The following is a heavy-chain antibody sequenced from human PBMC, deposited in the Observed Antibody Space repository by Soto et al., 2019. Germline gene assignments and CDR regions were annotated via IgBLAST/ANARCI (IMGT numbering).Heavy chain of an antibody. J-gene: IGHJ6*02. CDR1: GDSLSLYS. D-gene: IGHD6-13*01. Sequence: GAAVRLSSAVCGDSLSLYSICRVHQMPGKGLEWMGIIYPGDSDTRYSPSFQGQVTISADKSISTAYLQWSSLKASDTAMYYCARRLAASPGMDVWGQGTTVTGSS. CDR3: ARRLAASPGMDV. CDR2: IYPGDSDT. V-gene: IGHV5-51*07.